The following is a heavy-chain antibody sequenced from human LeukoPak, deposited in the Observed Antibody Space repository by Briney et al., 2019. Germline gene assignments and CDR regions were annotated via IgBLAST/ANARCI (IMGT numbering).Heavy chain of an antibody. CDR1: GGSISSGSYY. D-gene: IGHD4-17*01. Sequence: SETLSLTCTVSGGSISSGSYYWSWIRQPAGKGLEWIGRIYTSGSTHYNPSLKSRVTISVDTSKNHFSLKLNSVTAADTAVYFCARDYPDFGDYRVWFDPWGQGTLVTVSS. J-gene: IGHJ5*02. CDR3: ARDYPDFGDYRVWFDP. V-gene: IGHV4-61*02. CDR2: IYTSGST.